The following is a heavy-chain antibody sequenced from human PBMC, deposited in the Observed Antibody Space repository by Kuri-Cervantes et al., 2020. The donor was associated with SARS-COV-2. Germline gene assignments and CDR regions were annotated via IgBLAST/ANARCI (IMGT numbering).Heavy chain of an antibody. CDR2: ISSSSSYI. V-gene: IGHV3-21*01. J-gene: IGHJ4*02. Sequence: GESLKISCAASGFTFSSYAMSWVRQAPGKGLEWVSSISSSSSYIYYADSVKGRFTISRDNAKNSLYLQMNSLRAEDTAVYYCARDRISSGWYAGYYFDYWGQGTLVTVSS. D-gene: IGHD6-19*01. CDR3: ARDRISSGWYAGYYFDY. CDR1: GFTFSSYA.